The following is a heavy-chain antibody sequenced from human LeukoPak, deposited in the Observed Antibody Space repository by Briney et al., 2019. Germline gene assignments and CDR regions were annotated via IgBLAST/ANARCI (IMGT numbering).Heavy chain of an antibody. J-gene: IGHJ4*02. CDR2: INHSGST. CDR3: ATAPGGMVAARRGSFDY. V-gene: IGHV4-34*01. Sequence: SETLSLTCAVYGGSFSGYYWSWIRRPPGKGLEWIGEINHSGSTNYNPSLKSRVTISVDTSKNQFSLKLSSVTAADTAVYYCATAPGGMVAARRGSFDYWGQGTLVTVSS. CDR1: GGSFSGYY. D-gene: IGHD6-6*01.